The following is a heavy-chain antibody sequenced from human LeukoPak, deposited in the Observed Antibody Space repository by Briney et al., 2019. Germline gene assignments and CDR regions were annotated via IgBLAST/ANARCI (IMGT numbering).Heavy chain of an antibody. V-gene: IGHV4-59*01. J-gene: IGHJ3*02. CDR2: VNYSGST. Sequence: SETLSLTCTVSSGSINNYYWSWIRQPPGKRLEWIGFVNYSGSTNYKSSLESRATISVDTSKNQFSLKLSSVTAADTAVYYCAGVASRTTVVIPYAFDIWGQGTMVTVSS. CDR3: AGVASRTTVVIPYAFDI. D-gene: IGHD4-23*01. CDR1: SGSINNYY.